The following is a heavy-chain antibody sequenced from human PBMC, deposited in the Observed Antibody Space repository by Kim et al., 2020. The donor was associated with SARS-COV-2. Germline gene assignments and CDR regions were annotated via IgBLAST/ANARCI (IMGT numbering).Heavy chain of an antibody. V-gene: IGHV3-30-3*01. CDR2: ISYDGSNK. J-gene: IGHJ6*02. CDR1: GFTFSSYA. D-gene: IGHD4-17*01. CDR3: ARALGYGGNDYYYYGMDV. Sequence: GGSLRLSCAASGFTFSSYAMHWVRQAPGKGLEWVAVISYDGSNKYYADSVKGRFTISRDNSKNTLYLQMNSLRAEDTAVYYCARALGYGGNDYYYYGMDVWGQGTTVTVSS.